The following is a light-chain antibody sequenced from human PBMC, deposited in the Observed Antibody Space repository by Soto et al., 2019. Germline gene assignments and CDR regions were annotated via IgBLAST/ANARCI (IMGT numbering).Light chain of an antibody. Sequence: QSALTQPASVSGSPGQSITISCTGTSSDIGNYDFVSWYQQVPGTAPKAMIYEVSSRPSGVSNRFSGSKSGNTASLTISGLQAEDEAYYYCSSYAGNNNFVVFGGGTKLTVL. CDR2: EVS. V-gene: IGLV2-14*01. CDR3: SSYAGNNNFVV. CDR1: SSDIGNYDF. J-gene: IGLJ2*01.